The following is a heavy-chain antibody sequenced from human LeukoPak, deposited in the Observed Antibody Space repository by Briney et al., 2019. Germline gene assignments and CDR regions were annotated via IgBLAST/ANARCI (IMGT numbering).Heavy chain of an antibody. D-gene: IGHD2-2*01. J-gene: IGHJ5*02. V-gene: IGHV1-2*02. CDR1: GYTFTGYY. CDR2: INPNSGGT. Sequence: ASVKVSCKASGYTFTGYYTHWVRQAPGQGLEWMGWINPNSGGTNYAQKFQGRVTMTRDTSISTAYMELSRLRSDDTAVYYCARAPYCSSTSCYWFYNWFDPWGQGTLVTVSS. CDR3: ARAPYCSSTSCYWFYNWFDP.